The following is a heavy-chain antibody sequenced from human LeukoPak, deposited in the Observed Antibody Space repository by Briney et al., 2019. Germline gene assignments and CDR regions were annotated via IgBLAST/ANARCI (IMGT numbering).Heavy chain of an antibody. Sequence: SETLSLTCTGSGGSISSYYWSWIRQPPGKGLEWIGYIYYSGSTNYNPSLKSRVTISVDTSKNQFSLKLSSVTAADTAVYYCATSRYSSSPYYFDYWGQGTLVTVSS. D-gene: IGHD6-13*01. V-gene: IGHV4-59*08. CDR2: IYYSGST. CDR3: ATSRYSSSPYYFDY. J-gene: IGHJ4*02. CDR1: GGSISSYY.